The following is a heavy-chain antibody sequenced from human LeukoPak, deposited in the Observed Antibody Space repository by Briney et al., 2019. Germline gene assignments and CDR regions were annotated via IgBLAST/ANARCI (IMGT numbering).Heavy chain of an antibody. CDR3: AKGGSGDYVYYFDH. V-gene: IGHV3-9*01. CDR2: ISWNSGRI. D-gene: IGHD4-17*01. CDR1: GFTFDDYA. Sequence: GGSLRLSCAGSGFTFDDYAMHWVRQGPGKGLEWVSGISWNSGRIGYADSVKGRFTISRDNAKNSLYLQMNSLRPEDTALYYCAKGGSGDYVYYFDHWGQGTLVTVSS. J-gene: IGHJ4*02.